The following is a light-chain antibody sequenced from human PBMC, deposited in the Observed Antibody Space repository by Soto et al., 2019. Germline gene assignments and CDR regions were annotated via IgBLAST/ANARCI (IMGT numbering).Light chain of an antibody. CDR3: CSYAGGYIFV. CDR1: STDFVTYNR. V-gene: IGLV2-18*02. Sequence: QSVLTQPPSVSGSPGQSVTISCTGTSTDFVTYNRVSWYQQPPGTAPKLIVYEASNRPSGVPDRFSGSKSGNTASLTLSGLQAEDELDYYCCSYAGGYIFVFGTGTKVTVL. J-gene: IGLJ1*01. CDR2: EAS.